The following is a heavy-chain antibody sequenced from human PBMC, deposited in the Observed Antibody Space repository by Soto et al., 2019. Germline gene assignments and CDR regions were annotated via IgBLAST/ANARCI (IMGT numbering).Heavy chain of an antibody. D-gene: IGHD4-17*01. CDR1: GGTFSSYT. Sequence: SVKVSCKASGGTFSSYTISWVRQAPGQGLEWMGRIIPILGIANYAQKFQGRVTITADESTSTAYMELSSLRSEDTAVYYCARVPPTYGDKNADYWGQGTLVTVSS. CDR3: ARVPPTYGDKNADY. V-gene: IGHV1-69*02. J-gene: IGHJ4*02. CDR2: IIPILGIA.